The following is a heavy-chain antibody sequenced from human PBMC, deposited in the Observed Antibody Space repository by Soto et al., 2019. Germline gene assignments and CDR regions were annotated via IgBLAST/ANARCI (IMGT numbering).Heavy chain of an antibody. CDR1: GGTFNTYA. Sequence: QVQLVQSGPEMKKPGSAVKVSCKASGGTFNTYAMNWVRQVPGQGLEWMGGIFPMFDVPRYAQKFQGRVTITLDESSTTAYMDLSSLRFDDTAVYSCARSVGSGGVIGGFDYWGQGTLVSV. CDR3: ARSVGSGGVIGGFDY. V-gene: IGHV1-69*19. CDR2: IFPMFDVP. J-gene: IGHJ4*02. D-gene: IGHD3-16*02.